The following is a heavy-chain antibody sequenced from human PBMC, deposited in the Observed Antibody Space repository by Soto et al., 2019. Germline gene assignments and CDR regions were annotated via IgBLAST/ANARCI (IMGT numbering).Heavy chain of an antibody. CDR2: ISPSNGDT. D-gene: IGHD2-15*01. CDR3: AREFCSGGRCFPNWFDP. CDR1: GYTFILHD. Sequence: ASVKVSCKTSGYTFILHDIIWVRQAPGQGPEWMGRISPSNGDTNYAQKFQGRVTMTTDTSTSTAYMELRSLRSDDTAVYFCAREFCSGGRCFPNWFDPWGQGTLVTVSS. V-gene: IGHV1-18*01. J-gene: IGHJ5*02.